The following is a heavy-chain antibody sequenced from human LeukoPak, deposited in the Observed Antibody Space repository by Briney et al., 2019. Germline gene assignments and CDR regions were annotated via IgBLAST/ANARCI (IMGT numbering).Heavy chain of an antibody. Sequence: GGSLRLSCTASGFTFCDFAMSWVRQAPGKGLEWVSAISGSGGRTYYADSVKGRFTISRDNSKNTLYLQMNSLRAEDTAVYYSATSRYDYVWGNFDYWGQGTLVTVSS. CDR2: ISGSGGRT. CDR1: GFTFCDFA. D-gene: IGHD3-16*01. V-gene: IGHV3-23*01. CDR3: ATSRYDYVWGNFDY. J-gene: IGHJ4*02.